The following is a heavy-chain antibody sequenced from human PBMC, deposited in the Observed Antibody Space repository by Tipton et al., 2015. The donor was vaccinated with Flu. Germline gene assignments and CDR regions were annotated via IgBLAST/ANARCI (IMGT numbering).Heavy chain of an antibody. CDR1: GGSIGVTTYY. Sequence: TLSLTCTVSGGSIGVTTYYWGWFRQPPGKGLEYIGSVYYTRFTYFNPFLKSRDTVSINTSKKQFSLKLNSVTAAGTAVYYCARLSLSFNAFDIWGQGTTIIVSS. J-gene: IGHJ3*02. D-gene: IGHD2/OR15-2a*01. V-gene: IGHV4-39*07. CDR3: ARLSLSFNAFDI. CDR2: VYYTRFT.